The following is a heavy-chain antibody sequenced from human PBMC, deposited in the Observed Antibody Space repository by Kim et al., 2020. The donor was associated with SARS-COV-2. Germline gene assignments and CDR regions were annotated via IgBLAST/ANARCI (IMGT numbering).Heavy chain of an antibody. Sequence: SETLSLTCAVYGGSFSGYYWSWIRQPPGKGLEWIGEINHSGSTNYNPSLKSRVTISVDTSKNQFSLKLSSVTAADTAVYYCARGNPSLEWFIKLGGWFDPWGQGTLVTVSS. V-gene: IGHV4-34*01. CDR3: ARGNPSLEWFIKLGGWFDP. CDR1: GGSFSGYY. CDR2: INHSGST. J-gene: IGHJ5*02. D-gene: IGHD3-3*01.